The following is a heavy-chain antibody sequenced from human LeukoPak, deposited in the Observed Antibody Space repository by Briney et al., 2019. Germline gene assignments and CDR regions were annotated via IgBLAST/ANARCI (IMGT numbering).Heavy chain of an antibody. J-gene: IGHJ4*02. CDR1: GFSFSNYW. CDR2: IRQDGGQM. Sequence: GGSLRLSCAASGFSFSNYWMNWVRQAPGKGLEWVANIRQDGGQMNYADSVKGRITISRDNARNSLYLHMNSLGAEDTAVYYCARDRAMDDYWGQGTLVTVSS. V-gene: IGHV3-7*01. D-gene: IGHD2-8*01. CDR3: ARDRAMDDY.